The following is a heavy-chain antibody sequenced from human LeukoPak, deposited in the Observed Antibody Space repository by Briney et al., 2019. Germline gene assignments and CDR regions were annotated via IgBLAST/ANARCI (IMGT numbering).Heavy chain of an antibody. CDR1: GFTFSSYA. Sequence: PGRSLRLSCAASGFTFSSYAMHWVRQAPGKGLEWVAVISYDGSNKYYADSVKGRFTISRDNAKNSLYLQMNSLRAEDTAVYYCARSGWHHFFDYWGQGTLVTVSS. CDR2: ISYDGSNK. V-gene: IGHV3-30*04. CDR3: ARSGWHHFFDY. D-gene: IGHD6-19*01. J-gene: IGHJ4*02.